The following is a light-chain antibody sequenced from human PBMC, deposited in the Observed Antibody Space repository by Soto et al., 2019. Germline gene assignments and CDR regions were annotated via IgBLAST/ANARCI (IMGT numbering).Light chain of an antibody. CDR3: QQYGSSPWT. Sequence: ENVLTQSPDTLSLSPGERATLSCKASQSVRSGVIAWYHQKPGQAPRLLIYDASSRATGIPDRFSRSGSGTDYPLTISRLEPEDFEVYHCQQYGSSPWTFGQGTKVEIK. CDR2: DAS. J-gene: IGKJ1*01. CDR1: QSVRSGV. V-gene: IGKV3-20*01.